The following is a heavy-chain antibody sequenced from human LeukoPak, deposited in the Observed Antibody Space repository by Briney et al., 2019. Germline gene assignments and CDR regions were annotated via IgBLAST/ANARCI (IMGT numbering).Heavy chain of an antibody. CDR3: AKGAELFYALDI. D-gene: IGHD1-7*01. CDR1: GFTFSSYA. J-gene: IGHJ3*02. Sequence: GGSLRLSCAASGFTFSSYAMSWVRQAPGKGLEWVSTISGNGGITYYADSVKGRFTISRDNSKNTLYLQMNSLRAEDTAIYYCAKGAELFYALDIWGQGTMVTVSS. V-gene: IGHV3-23*01. CDR2: ISGNGGIT.